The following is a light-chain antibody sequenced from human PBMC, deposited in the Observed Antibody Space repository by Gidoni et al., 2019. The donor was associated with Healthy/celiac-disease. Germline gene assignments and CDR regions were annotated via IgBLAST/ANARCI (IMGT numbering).Light chain of an antibody. V-gene: IGKV3-11*01. CDR2: DAS. J-gene: IGKJ4*01. CDR1: QSVSSY. Sequence: EIVLTQSPATLSMSPGERATLACRASQSVSSYLSWYQQTPGQAPRLLIYDASNRATGIPARFSGSGSGTYFTLTLSSLEPEDFAFYCCQQRSNWPPLTFGGGTKVEIK. CDR3: QQRSNWPPLT.